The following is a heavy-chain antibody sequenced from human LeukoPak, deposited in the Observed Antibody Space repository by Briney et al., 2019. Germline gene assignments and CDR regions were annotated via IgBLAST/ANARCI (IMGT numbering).Heavy chain of an antibody. CDR2: ISGSGGNT. D-gene: IGHD1-7*01. CDR1: GFTVNTYA. CDR3: AKDGKTRNWNYFQAKPVY. J-gene: IGHJ4*02. V-gene: IGHV3-23*01. Sequence: GGSLRLSCAASGFTVNTYAMSWVRQAPGKGLEWVSGISGSGGNTYYADSVKGRFIISRDNSKNTLYLQMNSLRAEDTAVYYCAKDGKTRNWNYFQAKPVYWGQGTLVTVSS.